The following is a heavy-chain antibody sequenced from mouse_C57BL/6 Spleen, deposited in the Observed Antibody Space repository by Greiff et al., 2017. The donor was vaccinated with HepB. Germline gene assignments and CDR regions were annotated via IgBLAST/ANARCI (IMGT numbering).Heavy chain of an antibody. J-gene: IGHJ4*01. CDR1: GFSLTSYG. Sequence: QVQLKESGPGLVAPSQSLSITCTVSGFSLTSYGVHWVRQPPGKGLEWLVVIWSDGSTTYNSALKSRLSISKDNSKSQVFLKMNSLQTDDTAMYYCARHALYARYAMDYWGQGTSVTVSS. CDR3: ARHALYARYAMDY. V-gene: IGHV2-6-1*01. CDR2: IWSDGST. D-gene: IGHD1-1*01.